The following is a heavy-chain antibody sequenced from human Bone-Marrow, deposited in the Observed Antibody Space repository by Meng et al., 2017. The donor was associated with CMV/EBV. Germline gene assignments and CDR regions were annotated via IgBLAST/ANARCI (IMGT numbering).Heavy chain of an antibody. Sequence: ASVKVSCKASGGTFSSYTISWVRQAPGQGLEWMGWISAYNGNTNYAQKLQGRVTMTTDTSTSTAYMELRSLRSDDTAVYYCAAGRRTTILVFWGQGTLVTVSS. D-gene: IGHD4-11*01. J-gene: IGHJ4*02. CDR2: ISAYNGNT. CDR1: GGTFSSYT. V-gene: IGHV1-18*01. CDR3: AAGRRTTILVF.